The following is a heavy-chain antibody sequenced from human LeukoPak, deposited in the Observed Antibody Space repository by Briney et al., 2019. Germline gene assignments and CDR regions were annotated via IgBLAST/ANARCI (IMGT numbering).Heavy chain of an antibody. CDR1: GFTFSTYS. Sequence: PGGSLRLSCAASGFTFSTYSMNWVRQAPGKGLEWVSSIGGTGTSIYYADSVKGRFTISRDNPKNSLYLQMNSLRAEDTAVYYCAREVAEGFDYWGQGTLVTVSS. CDR2: IGGTGTSI. J-gene: IGHJ4*02. V-gene: IGHV3-21*01. CDR3: AREVAEGFDY.